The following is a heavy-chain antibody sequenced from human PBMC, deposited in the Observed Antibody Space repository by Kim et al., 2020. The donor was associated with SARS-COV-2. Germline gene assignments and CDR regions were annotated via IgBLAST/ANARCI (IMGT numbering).Heavy chain of an antibody. J-gene: IGHJ4*02. CDR3: ASEIRNYGSGSYYVFDY. V-gene: IGHV4-34*01. CDR2: INHSGST. Sequence: SETLSLTCAVYGGSFSGYYWSWIRQPPGKGLEWIGEINHSGSTNYNPSLKSRVTISVDTSKNQFSLKLSSVTAADTAVYYCASEIRNYGSGSYYVFDYWGQGTLVTVSS. D-gene: IGHD3-10*01. CDR1: GGSFSGYY.